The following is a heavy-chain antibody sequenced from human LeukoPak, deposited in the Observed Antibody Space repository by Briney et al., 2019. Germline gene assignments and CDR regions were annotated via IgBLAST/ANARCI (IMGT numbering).Heavy chain of an antibody. D-gene: IGHD2-15*01. J-gene: IGHJ4*02. V-gene: IGHV3-30*18. CDR3: AKDSSFVAVAATNYFDY. Sequence: GGSLRLSCAASGFTFSSYGMHWVRQAPGKGLEWVAVISYDGSNKYYADSVKGRFTISRDNSKNTLYLQMNSLRAEDTAVYYCAKDSSFVAVAATNYFDYWGQGTLVTVSS. CDR2: ISYDGSNK. CDR1: GFTFSSYG.